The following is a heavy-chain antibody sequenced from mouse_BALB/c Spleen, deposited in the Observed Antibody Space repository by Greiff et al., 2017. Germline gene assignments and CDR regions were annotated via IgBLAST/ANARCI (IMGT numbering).Heavy chain of an antibody. J-gene: IGHJ4*01. CDR2: IYPGNVNT. CDR1: GYTFTSYY. D-gene: IGHD1-1*01. V-gene: IGHV1S56*01. CDR3: ARPTTVVDYYAMDY. Sequence: QVQLQQSGPELVKPGASVRISCKASGYTFTSYYIHWVKQRPGQGLEWIGWIYPGNVNTKYNEKFKGKATLTADKSSSTAYMQLSSLTSEDSAVYFCARPTTVVDYYAMDYWGQGTSVTVSS.